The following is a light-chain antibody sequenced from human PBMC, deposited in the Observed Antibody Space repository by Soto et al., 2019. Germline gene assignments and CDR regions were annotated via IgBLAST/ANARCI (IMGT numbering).Light chain of an antibody. CDR3: QHYGSSLIT. V-gene: IGKV3-20*01. CDR1: QSVSSIY. Sequence: EIVLTQSPGTQSLSPVERATLSCMASQSVSSIYLAWYQQRPGQAPRLLIYGASSRATGIPDRFSGSGSGTDFTLTISRLEPEDFAVYFCQHYGSSLITFGQGTRLEIK. CDR2: GAS. J-gene: IGKJ5*01.